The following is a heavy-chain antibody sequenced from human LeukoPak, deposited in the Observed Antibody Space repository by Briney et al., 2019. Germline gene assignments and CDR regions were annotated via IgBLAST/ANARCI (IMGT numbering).Heavy chain of an antibody. CDR3: ARPGGYYNGFFDF. Sequence: GESLKISCEGSGYSFATYWIGWVRQMPGKGLEWMGIIYAGDSDIRYSPSFQGQVTISADKSISTAYLQWSSLKASDTAMYYCARPGGYYNGFFDFWGQGTLVTVSS. D-gene: IGHD3-9*01. V-gene: IGHV5-51*01. CDR1: GYSFATYW. J-gene: IGHJ4*02. CDR2: IYAGDSDI.